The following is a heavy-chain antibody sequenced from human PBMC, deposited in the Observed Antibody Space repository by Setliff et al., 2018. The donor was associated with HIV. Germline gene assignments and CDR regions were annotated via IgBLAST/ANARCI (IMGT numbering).Heavy chain of an antibody. V-gene: IGHV4-34*01. D-gene: IGHD5-12*01. CDR3: ARGATLLPGYSDRWEYFYMDV. J-gene: IGHJ6*03. CDR2: INHSGST. Sequence: PSETLSLTCAVYGGSFSEYYWSWIRQSRGKGLEWIGEINHSGSTHYNPPLKSRATISVDTSKNQFSLRLNSVTAADTAVYYCARGATLLPGYSDRWEYFYMDVWGKGTTVTVS. CDR1: GGSFSEYY.